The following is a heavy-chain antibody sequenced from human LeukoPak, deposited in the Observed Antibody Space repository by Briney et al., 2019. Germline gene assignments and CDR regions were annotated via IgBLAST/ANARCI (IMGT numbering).Heavy chain of an antibody. D-gene: IGHD2-15*01. V-gene: IGHV3-64*04. J-gene: IGHJ4*02. Sequence: PGGSLRLSCSASGFTFNRFYLHWVRQAPGKGLEFVSHISSNGATTYYADSVKGRFTISRDNSKNTLYLQMNSLRAEDTAVYYCAKGCSGGSCYSFDYWGQGTLVTVSS. CDR3: AKGCSGGSCYSFDY. CDR2: ISSNGATT. CDR1: GFTFNRFY.